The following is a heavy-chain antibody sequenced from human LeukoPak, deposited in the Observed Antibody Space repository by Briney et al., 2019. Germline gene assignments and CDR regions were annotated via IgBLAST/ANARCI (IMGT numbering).Heavy chain of an antibody. D-gene: IGHD6-19*01. CDR2: INWNGGST. CDR1: GLTFGSYD. J-gene: IGHJ4*02. V-gene: IGHV3-20*01. Sequence: PGGSLRLSCAASGLTFGSYDMHWVRQAPGKGLEWVSGINWNGGSTGYADSVKGRFTISRDNAKNSLYLQMNSLRAEDTALYHCARFSAVAGTDYWGQGTQVTVSS. CDR3: ARFSAVAGTDY.